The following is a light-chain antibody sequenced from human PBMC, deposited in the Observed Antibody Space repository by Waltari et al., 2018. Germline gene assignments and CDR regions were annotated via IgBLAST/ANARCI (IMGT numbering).Light chain of an antibody. CDR2: WAS. CDR3: QQYYSTPRT. Sequence: PDSLPVSLGERATINCKSSQSLLYSSDNKNYLAWYQQRPGQPPKLLIYWASTRESGVPDRFSGSGSGTDFTLTISSLQAEDVAVYYCQQYYSTPRTFGQGTKVEIK. V-gene: IGKV4-1*01. CDR1: QSLLYSSDNKNY. J-gene: IGKJ1*01.